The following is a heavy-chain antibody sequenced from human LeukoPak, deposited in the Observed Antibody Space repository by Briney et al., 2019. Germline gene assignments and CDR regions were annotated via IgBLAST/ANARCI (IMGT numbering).Heavy chain of an antibody. CDR3: AREMATICYFDY. CDR1: GYTFTSYG. V-gene: IGHV1-18*01. CDR2: ISAYNCNT. J-gene: IGHJ4*02. D-gene: IGHD5-24*01. Sequence: ASVNVSCKASGYTFTSYGISWVRQAPGQGLEWMGWISAYNCNTNYAQQLRGIVTMTTDTSTSTAYMELRSLRSDDTAVYYCAREMATICYFDYWGQGTLVTVSS.